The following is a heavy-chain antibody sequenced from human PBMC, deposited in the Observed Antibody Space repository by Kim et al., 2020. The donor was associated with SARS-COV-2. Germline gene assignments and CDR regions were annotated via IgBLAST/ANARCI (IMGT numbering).Heavy chain of an antibody. D-gene: IGHD5-12*01. Sequence: SETLSLTCTVSGGSISSYYWSWIRQPPGKGLEWIGYIYYSGSTNYNPSLKSRVTISVDTSKNQFSLKLSSVTAADTAVYYCASTRSGWLQYDYWGQGTLVTVSS. J-gene: IGHJ4*02. CDR3: ASTRSGWLQYDY. CDR2: IYYSGST. V-gene: IGHV4-59*08. CDR1: GGSISSYY.